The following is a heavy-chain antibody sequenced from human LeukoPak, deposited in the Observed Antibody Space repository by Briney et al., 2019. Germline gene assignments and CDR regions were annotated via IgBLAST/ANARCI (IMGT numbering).Heavy chain of an antibody. V-gene: IGHV4-59*01. J-gene: IGHJ5*02. CDR1: GGSISSYY. Sequence: SETLSLTCTVSGGSISSYYWSWIRQPPGKGLEWIGYIYYSGSTNYNPSLKSRVTISVDTSKNQFSLKLSSVTAADTAVYYCAREGSYDSSDYYYRWFDPWGQGTLVTVSS. D-gene: IGHD3-22*01. CDR2: IYYSGST. CDR3: AREGSYDSSDYYYRWFDP.